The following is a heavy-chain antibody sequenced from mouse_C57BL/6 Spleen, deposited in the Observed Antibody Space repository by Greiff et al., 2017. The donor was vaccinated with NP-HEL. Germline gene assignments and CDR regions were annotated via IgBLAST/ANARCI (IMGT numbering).Heavy chain of an antibody. CDR3: ARNPSAYAMDY. V-gene: IGHV5-12*01. CDR2: ISNGGGST. Sequence: EVMLVESGGGLVQPGGSLKLSCAASGFTFSDYYMYWVRQTPEKRLEWVAYISNGGGSTYYPDTVKGRFTISRDNAKNTLYLQMSRLKSEDTAMYYCARNPSAYAMDYWGQGTSVTVSS. J-gene: IGHJ4*01. D-gene: IGHD2-10*02. CDR1: GFTFSDYY.